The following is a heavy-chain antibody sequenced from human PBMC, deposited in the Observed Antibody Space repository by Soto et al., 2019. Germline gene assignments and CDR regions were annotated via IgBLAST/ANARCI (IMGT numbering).Heavy chain of an antibody. Sequence: SETLSLTCSVSGASISSYYWTWIRQPPGGGLEWIGYMHHTQGTNDNPSLRGRVHMSIDTSMNQFSLRLTSVTAADTAAYYCARVPFVGYFDWLDPWGHGTLVTVSS. CDR2: MHHTQGT. CDR3: ARVPFVGYFDWLDP. J-gene: IGHJ5*02. CDR1: GASISSYY. V-gene: IGHV4-59*01. D-gene: IGHD3-9*01.